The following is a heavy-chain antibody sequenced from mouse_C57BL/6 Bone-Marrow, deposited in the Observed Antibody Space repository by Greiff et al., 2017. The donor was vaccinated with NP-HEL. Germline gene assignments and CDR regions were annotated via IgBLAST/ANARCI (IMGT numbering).Heavy chain of an antibody. CDR3: ARRELTGTFYFDY. CDR2: ISSGGSYT. V-gene: IGHV5-6*02. J-gene: IGHJ2*01. CDR1: GFTFSSYG. D-gene: IGHD4-1*01. Sequence: EVKLVESGGDLVKPGGSLKLSCAASGFTFSSYGMSWVRQTPDKRLEWVATISSGGSYTYYPASVKGRFTISRDNAKNTLYLQMSSLKSEDTAMYYCARRELTGTFYFDYWGQGTTLTVSS.